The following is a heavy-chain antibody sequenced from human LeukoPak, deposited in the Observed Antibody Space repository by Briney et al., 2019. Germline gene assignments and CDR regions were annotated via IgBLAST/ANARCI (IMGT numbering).Heavy chain of an antibody. CDR1: GGSISSSSYY. J-gene: IGHJ3*02. V-gene: IGHV4-39*01. CDR3: ARGPYSYDSSGAGDI. D-gene: IGHD3-22*01. CDR2: IYYSGST. Sequence: SETLSLTCTVSGGSISSSSYYWGWIRQPPGKGREWIGSIYYSGSTYYNPSLKSPFTISVDTSKNQFSLKLSSVTAADTAVYFCARGPYSYDSSGAGDIWGQGTM.